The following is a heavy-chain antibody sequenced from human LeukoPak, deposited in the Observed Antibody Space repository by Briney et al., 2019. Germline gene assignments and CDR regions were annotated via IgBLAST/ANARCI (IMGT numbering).Heavy chain of an antibody. J-gene: IGHJ3*02. Sequence: GGSLRLSCAASGFTFSSYSMNWVRQAPGKGLEWVSSISSSSSYIYYADSVKGRFTISRDNAKNSLYLQMNSLRAEDTAVYYCARDEDDITIFGVVTDAFDIWGQGTMVTVSS. CDR1: GFTFSSYS. V-gene: IGHV3-21*04. CDR3: ARDEDDITIFGVVTDAFDI. CDR2: ISSSSSYI. D-gene: IGHD3-3*01.